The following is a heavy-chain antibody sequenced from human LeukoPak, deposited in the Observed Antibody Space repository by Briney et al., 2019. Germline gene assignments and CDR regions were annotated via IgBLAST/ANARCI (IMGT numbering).Heavy chain of an antibody. J-gene: IGHJ4*02. V-gene: IGHV4-4*02. D-gene: IGHD3-22*01. CDR2: MYLSGTT. CDR1: GDSINSLDL. Sequence: PSGTLSLTCTVSGDSINSLDLWSWVRQPPGQGLEWIGEMYLSGTTHSNPSVKSRDTISIDKSKNQFFLNLSSVTAADTAVYYCAGLVGRYSSGLYYYYFDYWGQGTLVTVSS. CDR3: AGLVGRYSSGLYYYYFDY.